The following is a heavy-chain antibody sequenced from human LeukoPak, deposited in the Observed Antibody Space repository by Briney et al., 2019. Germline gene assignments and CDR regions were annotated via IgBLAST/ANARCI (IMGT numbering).Heavy chain of an antibody. CDR1: GGSFSGYY. CDR3: AREGAAGDYYYYYMDV. V-gene: IGHV4-34*01. Sequence: SETLSLTCAVYGGSFSGYYWSWIRQPPGKGLEWIGEINHSGSTNYNPSLKSRVTISVDTSKNQFSLKLSSVTAADTAVYYCAREGAAGDYYYYYMDVWGKGTTVTVSS. J-gene: IGHJ6*03. CDR2: INHSGST. D-gene: IGHD6-13*01.